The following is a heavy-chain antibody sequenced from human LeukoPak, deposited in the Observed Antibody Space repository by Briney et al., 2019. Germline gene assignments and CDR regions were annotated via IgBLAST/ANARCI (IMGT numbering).Heavy chain of an antibody. V-gene: IGHV1-46*01. J-gene: IGHJ6*02. CDR2: INPSGGST. Sequence: GASVKVSCKASGYTFTSYYMHWVRQAPGQGLEWMGIINPSGGSTSYAQKFQGRVTMTRDTSTSTVYMELSSLRSEDTAVYYCARVSYGDYPTDYYYGMDVWGQGTTVTVFS. D-gene: IGHD4-17*01. CDR1: GYTFTSYY. CDR3: ARVSYGDYPTDYYYGMDV.